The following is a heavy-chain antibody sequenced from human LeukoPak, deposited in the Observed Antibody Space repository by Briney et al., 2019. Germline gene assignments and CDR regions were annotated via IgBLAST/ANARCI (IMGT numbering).Heavy chain of an antibody. CDR1: GFTFDDYA. D-gene: IGHD6-19*01. CDR2: ISWNTASI. V-gene: IGHV3-9*01. Sequence: GGSLRLSCAASGFTFDDYAMHWVRQAPGKGLEWVSGISWNTASIGYVDSLKGRFTITRDNAKNSLYLQMNSLRPEDTALYYCAKEVAVAATGYYYGMDVWGQGTTVTVSS. J-gene: IGHJ6*02. CDR3: AKEVAVAATGYYYGMDV.